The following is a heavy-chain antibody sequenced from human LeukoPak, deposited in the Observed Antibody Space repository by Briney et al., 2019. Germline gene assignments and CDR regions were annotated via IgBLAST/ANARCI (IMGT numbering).Heavy chain of an antibody. D-gene: IGHD3-16*01. Sequence: ASVKVTCKASGYTFTSYGISWVRQAPGQGLEWMGWISTYNGDTNYAQKLQGRVTMTTDTSTNTAYMELRSLRSDDTAVYYCAREGLGELTLDYWGQGTLVTVSS. V-gene: IGHV1-18*01. CDR3: AREGLGELTLDY. J-gene: IGHJ4*02. CDR2: ISTYNGDT. CDR1: GYTFTSYG.